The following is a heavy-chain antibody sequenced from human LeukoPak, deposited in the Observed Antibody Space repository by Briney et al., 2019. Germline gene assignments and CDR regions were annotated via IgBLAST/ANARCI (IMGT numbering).Heavy chain of an antibody. V-gene: IGHV4-39*01. CDR2: IYYSGST. Sequence: SETLSLTCTVSGGSISSSSYYWGWIRQPPGKGLEWIGSIYYSGSTYYNPSLKSRVTISVDTSKNQFSLKLSSVTAADTAVYYCARVEEGYGSGRRENFYYYYMDVWGKGTTVTISS. CDR3: ARVEEGYGSGRRENFYYYYMDV. D-gene: IGHD3-10*01. J-gene: IGHJ6*03. CDR1: GGSISSSSYY.